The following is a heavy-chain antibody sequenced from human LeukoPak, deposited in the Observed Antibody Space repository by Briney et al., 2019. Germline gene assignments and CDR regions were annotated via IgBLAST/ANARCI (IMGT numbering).Heavy chain of an antibody. CDR1: GYTFTDYY. D-gene: IGHD3-22*01. CDR2: IIPIFGTA. CDR3: ARGGSSGSHPTYYYYYYYMDV. V-gene: IGHV1-69*06. J-gene: IGHJ6*03. Sequence: GASVKVSCKASGYTFTDYYMHWVRQAPGQGLEWMGGIIPIFGTANYAQKFQGRVTITADKSTSTAYMELSSLRSEDTAVYYCARGGSSGSHPTYYYYYYYMDVWGKGTTVTVSS.